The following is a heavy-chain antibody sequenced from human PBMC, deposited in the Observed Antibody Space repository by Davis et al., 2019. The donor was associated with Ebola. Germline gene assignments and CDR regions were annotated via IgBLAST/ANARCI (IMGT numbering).Heavy chain of an antibody. V-gene: IGHV3-66*01. CDR2: IYSGGST. Sequence: GESLKISCAASGFTVSSNYMSWVRQAPGKGLEWVSVIYSGGSTYYADSVKGRFTISRDNSKNTLYLQINSLRAKDTAVYSCARAHYDFWSGYLDYWGQGTLVTVSS. CDR1: GFTVSSNY. D-gene: IGHD3-3*01. J-gene: IGHJ4*02. CDR3: ARAHYDFWSGYLDY.